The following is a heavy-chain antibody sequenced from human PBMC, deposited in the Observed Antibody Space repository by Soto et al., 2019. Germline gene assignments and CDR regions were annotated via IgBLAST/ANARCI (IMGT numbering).Heavy chain of an antibody. CDR2: IYPKCGLR. CDR3: ARRDTSGSFDY. V-gene: IGHV1-2*02. Sequence: QVQLVQSGSEAKKPGASVKVSCRASGYTFTNYYIHWVRLAPGQGLEWMGYIYPKCGLRSHAYRFQGRVTLTRDTSSNTAYMELTGLTSDDGAVYFCARRDTSGSFDYWGQGTLVTVSS. D-gene: IGHD1-1*01. CDR1: GYTFTNYY. J-gene: IGHJ4*02.